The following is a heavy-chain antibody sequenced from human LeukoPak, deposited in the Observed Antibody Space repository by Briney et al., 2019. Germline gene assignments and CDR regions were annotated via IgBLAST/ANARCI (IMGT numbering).Heavy chain of an antibody. V-gene: IGHV3-33*01. Sequence: GGSLRLSCAASGFLFITYGMPWVRQTPDKGLEWVAVIWSDGNNKLYSESVKGRFTISRDNSKNTLFLEMNSLRAEDTAVYFCARQVVGARFLEWFDYWGQGTLVTVSS. J-gene: IGHJ5*01. D-gene: IGHD3-3*01. CDR3: ARQVVGARFLEWFDY. CDR2: IWSDGNNK. CDR1: GFLFITYG.